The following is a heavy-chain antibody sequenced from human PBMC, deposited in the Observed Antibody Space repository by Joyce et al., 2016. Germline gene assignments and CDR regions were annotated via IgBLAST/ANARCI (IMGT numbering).Heavy chain of an antibody. CDR1: GFTFNTYG. Sequence: QVQLLESGGGVVQPGRSLRLSCAASGFTFNTYGMHWVRQAPGKGLEGVAVMSYDGSNEYYADSVKGRFTISRDNSKNTLYLQMNSLRAEDTAVYYCTKSSRTGYSSGWPDFDYWGQGTLVTVSS. CDR3: TKSSRTGYSSGWPDFDY. J-gene: IGHJ4*02. D-gene: IGHD6-19*01. CDR2: MSYDGSNE. V-gene: IGHV3-30*18.